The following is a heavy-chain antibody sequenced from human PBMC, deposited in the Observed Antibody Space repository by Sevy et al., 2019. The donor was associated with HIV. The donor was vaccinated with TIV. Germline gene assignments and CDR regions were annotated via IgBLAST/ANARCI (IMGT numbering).Heavy chain of an antibody. CDR1: GLTFSTYG. CDR3: AKDQGGYNYAPGY. D-gene: IGHD5-18*01. V-gene: IGHV3-30*18. J-gene: IGHJ4*02. Sequence: GGSLRLSCAASGLTFSTYGMHWVRQAPGKGLEWVAFISYDGNIQYYADSVKGRLTVSRDNSKNTLYLQMNSLRAEDSAVYYCAKDQGGYNYAPGYWGQGTLVTVSS. CDR2: ISYDGNIQ.